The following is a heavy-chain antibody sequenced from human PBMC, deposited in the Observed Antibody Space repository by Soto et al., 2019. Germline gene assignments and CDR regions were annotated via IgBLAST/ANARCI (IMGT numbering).Heavy chain of an antibody. J-gene: IGHJ6*03. CDR2: ISAYNGNA. D-gene: IGHD1-1*01. Sequence: QVQLVQSGAEVKKPGASVKVSCKASGYTFTSYGISWVRQAPGQGLEWMGWISAYNGNANYAQKRKGRVTRTTDTSTSKAYMELRSLRSDDTAVYYCARVLRSGGYNVRFYYYYYMDVWGKGTTVTVSS. CDR1: GYTFTSYG. V-gene: IGHV1-18*01. CDR3: ARVLRSGGYNVRFYYYYYMDV.